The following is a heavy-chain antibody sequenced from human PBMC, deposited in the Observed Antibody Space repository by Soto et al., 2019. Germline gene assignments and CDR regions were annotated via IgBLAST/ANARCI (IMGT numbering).Heavy chain of an antibody. CDR2: ISTYNGNT. V-gene: IGHV1-18*04. CDR1: GDMFTLFG. D-gene: IGHD4-17*01. J-gene: IGHJ3*01. Sequence: ASVKVSCKASGDMFTLFGITWVRQAPGQGLEWMGWISTYNGNTKYAQNLQGRVTMTTDTSTTTAYMDPRSLRSDDTAVYYCARATYGDSGAFEFWGQGTMVTVSS. CDR3: ARATYGDSGAFEF.